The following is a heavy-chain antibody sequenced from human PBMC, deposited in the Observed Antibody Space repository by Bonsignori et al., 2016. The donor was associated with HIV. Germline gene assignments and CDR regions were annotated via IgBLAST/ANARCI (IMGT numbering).Heavy chain of an antibody. CDR3: ARVGLDLCFGCFDS. V-gene: IGHV4-30-4*08. CDR2: IHYSGTT. CDR1: GGSISSPEHY. Sequence: QVQLQESGPGLVRPSQTLSLICTVSGGSISSPEHYWTWVRQSPGKGLEWIGYIHYSGTTSYNPSLNSRLTMSFDASRRQFSLRLTSVTAADTAVYYCARVGLDLCFGCFDSWAGNPGHRLL. D-gene: IGHD3/OR15-3a*01. J-gene: IGHJ4*02.